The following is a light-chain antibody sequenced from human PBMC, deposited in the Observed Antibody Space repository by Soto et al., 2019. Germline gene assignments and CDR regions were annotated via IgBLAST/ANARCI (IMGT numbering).Light chain of an antibody. Sequence: QSALTQPPSASGSPGQSVTISCTGTSSDAGGHNYVSWYQQHPGKAPKLMIYEVSKRPSGVPDRFSGSKSGNTASLTVSGLQAEDEADYYCSSYAGSNNLVFAGGTKLTVL. CDR2: EVS. J-gene: IGLJ2*01. CDR3: SSYAGSNNLV. V-gene: IGLV2-8*01. CDR1: SSDAGGHNY.